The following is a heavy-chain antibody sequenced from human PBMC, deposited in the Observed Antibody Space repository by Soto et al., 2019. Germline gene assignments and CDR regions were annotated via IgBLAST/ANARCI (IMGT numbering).Heavy chain of an antibody. CDR3: ACGSCYDGCALDY. Sequence: ASVKVSCKASGYTFTDCGLHWVRQAPGQGLEWMGWISAANGITKYAQKLQDRVTLTTDTSASTAYMELSSLRSEDTAVYYCACGSCYDGCALDYWGQGTLVTVSS. V-gene: IGHV1-3*01. CDR1: GYTFTDCG. CDR2: ISAANGIT. D-gene: IGHD2-15*01. J-gene: IGHJ4*02.